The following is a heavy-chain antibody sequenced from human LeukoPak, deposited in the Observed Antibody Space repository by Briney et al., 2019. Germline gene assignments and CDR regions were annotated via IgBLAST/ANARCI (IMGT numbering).Heavy chain of an antibody. J-gene: IGHJ4*02. CDR1: GFTFSSYE. V-gene: IGHV3-48*03. D-gene: IGHD1-1*01. CDR3: ARGVGLERRYFQFDY. CDR2: IDFGGRII. Sequence: GGSLRLSCVASGFTFSSYEMNWVRQVPGKALEWVSYIDFGGRIINYADHVKGRFTISRDNAKNSVYLQMNSLRAEDTAVYYCARGVGLERRYFQFDYWGQGILVTVSS.